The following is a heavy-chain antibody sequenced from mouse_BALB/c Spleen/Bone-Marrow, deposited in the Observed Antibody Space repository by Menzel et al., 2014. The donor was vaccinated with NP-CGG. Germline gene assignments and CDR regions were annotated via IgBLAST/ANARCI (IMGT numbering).Heavy chain of an antibody. CDR2: INPESNTI. CDR1: GFDFSRYW. CDR3: ARLGYYGWFAY. D-gene: IGHD2-3*01. V-gene: IGHV4-1*02. J-gene: IGHJ3*01. Sequence: EVHLVESGGGLVQPGGSPKLSCAASGFDFSRYWMSWVRQAPGKGLQWIGEINPESNTINYSPSLKDKFIISRDNAKNTLYLQMSKVKSEDAALYCCARLGYYGWFAYWGQGTLVTVSA.